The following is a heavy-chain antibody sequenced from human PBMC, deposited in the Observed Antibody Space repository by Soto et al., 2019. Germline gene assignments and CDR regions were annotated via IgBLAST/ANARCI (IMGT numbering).Heavy chain of an antibody. D-gene: IGHD4-17*01. CDR2: ITGSGGST. CDR1: GFTFSSYA. J-gene: IGHJ4*02. Sequence: GGTLRLSCAASGFTFSSYAMSWGRHAPRKGLERVSTITGSGGSTYYADSAKGRLTISRDKAKNTLYLQMNSLRAEDTAVEYFANGPDYGEYSVSGYFDYWGQGTLVTVSS. CDR3: ANGPDYGEYSVSGYFDY. V-gene: IGHV3-23*01.